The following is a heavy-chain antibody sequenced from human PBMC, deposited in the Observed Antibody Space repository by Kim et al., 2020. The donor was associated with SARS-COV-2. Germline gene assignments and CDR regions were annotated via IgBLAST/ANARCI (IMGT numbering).Heavy chain of an antibody. CDR3: AREGTDILTGYYVDY. D-gene: IGHD3-9*01. Sequence: QKVQRRVTITADKSTSTAYMELSSLRSEDTAVYYCAREGTDILTGYYVDYWGQGTLVTVSS. V-gene: IGHV1-69*04. J-gene: IGHJ4*02.